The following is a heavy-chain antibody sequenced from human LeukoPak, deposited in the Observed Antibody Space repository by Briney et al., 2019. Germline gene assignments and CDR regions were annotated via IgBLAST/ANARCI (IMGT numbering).Heavy chain of an antibody. J-gene: IGHJ4*02. CDR2: IYYSGST. Sequence: SETLSLTCTVSGGSISSSSYYWGWIRQPPGKGLEWIGSIYYSGSTYYNPSLKSRVTISVDTSKNQFSLKLSSVTAADTAVYYCARVYSSGGDYWGQGTLVTVSS. CDR1: GGSISSSSYY. D-gene: IGHD6-19*01. CDR3: ARVYSSGGDY. V-gene: IGHV4-39*07.